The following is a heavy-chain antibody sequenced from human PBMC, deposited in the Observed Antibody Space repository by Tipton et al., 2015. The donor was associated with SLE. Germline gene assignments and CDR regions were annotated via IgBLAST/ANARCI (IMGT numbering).Heavy chain of an antibody. CDR1: GGSISSHS. Sequence: TLSLTCTVSGGSISSHSWSWIRQPPGKGLEWIGSYYYYGSTSHNPSLKSRVTISGDASQNQFSLRLSSVTAADTAIYFCAKLSSLHSSWYYFDYWGQGTLVTVSS. CDR3: AKLSSLHSSWYYFDY. CDR2: YYYYGST. J-gene: IGHJ4*02. V-gene: IGHV4-59*11. D-gene: IGHD6-13*01.